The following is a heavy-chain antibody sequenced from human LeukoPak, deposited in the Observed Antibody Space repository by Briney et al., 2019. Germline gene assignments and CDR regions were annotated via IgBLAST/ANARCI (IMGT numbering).Heavy chain of an antibody. J-gene: IGHJ4*02. Sequence: PSETLSLTCTVSVGSISSSSYYWGWIRQPPGKGLEWIGRIYYSGSTYYNPSLKSRVTISVGTSKNQFSLKLTSVTAADTAVYYCARGGDYGDYSLDYWGQGTLVTVSS. V-gene: IGHV4-39*07. D-gene: IGHD4-17*01. CDR2: IYYSGST. CDR3: ARGGDYGDYSLDY. CDR1: VGSISSSSYY.